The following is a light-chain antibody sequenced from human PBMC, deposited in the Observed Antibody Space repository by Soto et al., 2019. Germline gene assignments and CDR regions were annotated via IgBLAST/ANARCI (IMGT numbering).Light chain of an antibody. J-gene: IGKJ1*01. CDR3: QQYGSSGT. CDR1: QSVSNNY. CDR2: GAS. Sequence: EIVLPQSPGTLSLSPGERATLSCMASQSVSNNYLAWYQQKPGQAPRLLIYGASNRATGIPDRFSGSGSGTDFTLTVSRLEPEDFAVYYCQQYGSSGTFGQGTKVDI. V-gene: IGKV3-20*01.